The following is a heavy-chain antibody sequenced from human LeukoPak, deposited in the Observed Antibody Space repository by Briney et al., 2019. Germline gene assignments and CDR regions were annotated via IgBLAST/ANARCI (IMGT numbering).Heavy chain of an antibody. D-gene: IGHD2-2*01. Sequence: SETLSLTCTVSGGSISSSSYYWGWIRQPPGKGLEWIGSIYYSGSTYYNPSLKSRVTISVDTSKNQFSLKLSSVTAADTAVYYCARVHGFSSTSLHFQHWGQGTLVTVSS. CDR2: IYYSGST. J-gene: IGHJ1*01. CDR3: ARVHGFSSTSLHFQH. V-gene: IGHV4-39*07. CDR1: GGSISSSSYY.